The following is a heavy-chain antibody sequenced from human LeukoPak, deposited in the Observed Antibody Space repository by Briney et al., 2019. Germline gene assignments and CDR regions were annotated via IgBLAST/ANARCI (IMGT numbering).Heavy chain of an antibody. CDR2: IYYSGST. Sequence: SETLSLTCTVSGGSISSYYWSWIRQPPGKGLEWIGYIYYSGSTNYNPSLKSRVTISVDTSKNQFSLKLSSVTAADTAVYYCARDNGDIVAENWFDPWGQGTLVTVSS. V-gene: IGHV4-59*01. CDR1: GGSISSYY. CDR3: ARDNGDIVAENWFDP. D-gene: IGHD2-15*01. J-gene: IGHJ5*02.